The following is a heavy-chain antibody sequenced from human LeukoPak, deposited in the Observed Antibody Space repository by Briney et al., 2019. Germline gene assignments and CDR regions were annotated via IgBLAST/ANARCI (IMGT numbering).Heavy chain of an antibody. J-gene: IGHJ6*04. CDR1: GFTFSSDL. Sequence: GGALRLSCAASGFTFSSDLMSGVRQAPGEGLDWVANIKQDGSEKYYVDSVKGRFTISRDNAKNLLYLQMNSLRAEDTAVYYCARDAVDTAMVYYYYYGMDVWGKGTTVTVSS. CDR3: ARDAVDTAMVYYYYYGMDV. CDR2: IKQDGSEK. V-gene: IGHV3-7*03. D-gene: IGHD5-18*01.